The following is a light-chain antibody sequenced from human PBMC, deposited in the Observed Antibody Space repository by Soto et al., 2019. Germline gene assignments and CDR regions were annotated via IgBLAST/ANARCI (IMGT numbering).Light chain of an antibody. CDR2: SAT. V-gene: IGKV1-39*01. CDR1: QSISTF. J-gene: IGKJ4*01. CDR3: QQSHSAPLT. Sequence: DLPMTQSPSSLSASVGDRVTITCRASQSISTFLAWYQQRPGRAPNILIYSATRLQSGVPSRFSGSGSGTDFALTINSLQPEDLATYYCQQSHSAPLTFGGGTKVEIK.